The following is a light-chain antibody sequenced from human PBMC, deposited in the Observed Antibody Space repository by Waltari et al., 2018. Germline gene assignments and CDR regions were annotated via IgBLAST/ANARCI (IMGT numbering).Light chain of an antibody. CDR1: QTINKY. Sequence: DIQMTQSPSSLSASVGDRVTITCRASQTINKYLNWYQQKPGKAPKVLISVVSYLHTGVPSRFSGSGSGTDFTLTISSLQPEDFATYYCQQSTSIPLTFGGGTKVDIK. V-gene: IGKV1-39*01. CDR2: VVS. J-gene: IGKJ4*01. CDR3: QQSTSIPLT.